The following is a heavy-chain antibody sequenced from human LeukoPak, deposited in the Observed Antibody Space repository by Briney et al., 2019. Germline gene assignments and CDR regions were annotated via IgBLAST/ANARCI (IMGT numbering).Heavy chain of an antibody. CDR3: AGSYYDFWSGYLAPFDH. CDR2: IYYSGST. J-gene: IGHJ5*02. V-gene: IGHV4-39*01. Sequence: SETLSLTCTVSGGSISSSSYYWGWIRQPPGKGLEWIGSIYYSGSTYYNPSLKSRVTISVDTSKNQFSLKLSSVTAADTAVYYCAGSYYDFWSGYLAPFDHWGQGTLVTVSS. CDR1: GGSISSSSYY. D-gene: IGHD3-3*01.